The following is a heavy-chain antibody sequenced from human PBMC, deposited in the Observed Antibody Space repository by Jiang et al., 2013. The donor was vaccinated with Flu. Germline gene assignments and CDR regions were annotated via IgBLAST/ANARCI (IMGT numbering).Heavy chain of an antibody. J-gene: IGHJ6*02. D-gene: IGHD6-19*01. CDR3: ARMPRIAVAGSSSYYGMDV. V-gene: IGHV2-70*01. CDR2: IDWRDEK. CDR1: GFSLSDSGMC. Sequence: TQTLTLTCTFSGFSLSDSGMCVSWIRQPPGKALEWLALIDWRDEKYYSTSLQTRLTISKDTSKNQVVLTMINMDPVDTATYYCARMPRIAVAGSSSYYGMDVWGQGTTVTVSS.